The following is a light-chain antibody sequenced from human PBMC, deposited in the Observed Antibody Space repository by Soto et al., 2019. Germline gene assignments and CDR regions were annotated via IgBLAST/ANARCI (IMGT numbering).Light chain of an antibody. Sequence: EIVMTQSPATLSVSPGETATLSCRASQRVGINLAWYQQKPGQAPRLLFYGASSRATGIPDRFSASGSGTDFILTISRLEPDDFAVYYCQQYGRSPWTFGQGTKVDIK. CDR3: QQYGRSPWT. CDR2: GAS. V-gene: IGKV3-20*01. J-gene: IGKJ1*01. CDR1: QRVGIN.